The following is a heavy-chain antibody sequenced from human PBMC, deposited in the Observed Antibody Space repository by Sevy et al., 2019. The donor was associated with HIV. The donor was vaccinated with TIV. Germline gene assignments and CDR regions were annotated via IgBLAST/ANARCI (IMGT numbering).Heavy chain of an antibody. V-gene: IGHV3-7*03. J-gene: IGHJ5*02. Sequence: GSLRLSCAASGFTFSSYWMSWVRQAPGKGLEWVANIKQDGSEKYYVDSVKGRFTISRDNAKNSLYLQMNSLRAEDTAVYYCARQHLGYCSGGSCYSKWFDPWGQGTLVTVSS. CDR3: ARQHLGYCSGGSCYSKWFDP. CDR1: GFTFSSYW. D-gene: IGHD2-15*01. CDR2: IKQDGSEK.